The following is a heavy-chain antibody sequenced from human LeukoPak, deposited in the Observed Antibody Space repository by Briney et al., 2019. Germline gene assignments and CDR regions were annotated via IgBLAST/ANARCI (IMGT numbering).Heavy chain of an antibody. Sequence: GGSLRLSCATAGFTFSTFGIHWVRQTPGKGLEWAAAIQSDGSKQYYGDSVKGRFTISRDSSKNTVYLQMNSLRDEDTGVYYCARDVDTSSHSSQLDPWGQGTLVTVSS. J-gene: IGHJ5*02. CDR2: IQSDGSKQ. CDR3: ARDVDTSSHSSQLDP. D-gene: IGHD5-18*01. V-gene: IGHV3-33*01. CDR1: GFTFSTFG.